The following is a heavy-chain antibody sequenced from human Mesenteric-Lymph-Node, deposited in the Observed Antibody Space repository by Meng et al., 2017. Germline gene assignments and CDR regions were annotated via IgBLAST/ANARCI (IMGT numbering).Heavy chain of an antibody. CDR3: ARVSKGSYTSDY. D-gene: IGHD1-1*01. V-gene: IGHV4-34*01. Sequence: HVQLQQWGAGLLKPSATLSLTCAVYGGSFSGYYWSWIPQPPGKGLEWIGEINHSGSTNYNPSLKSRVTISVDTSKNQFSLKLSSVTAADTAVYYCARVSKGSYTSDYWGQGTLVTVSS. J-gene: IGHJ4*02. CDR2: INHSGST. CDR1: GGSFSGYY.